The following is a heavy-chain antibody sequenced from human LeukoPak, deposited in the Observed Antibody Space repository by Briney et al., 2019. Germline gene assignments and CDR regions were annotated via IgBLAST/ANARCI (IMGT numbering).Heavy chain of an antibody. J-gene: IGHJ4*02. Sequence: GGSLRLSCAASGFTFSSYWMSWVRQAPGKGLEWVANIKQDGSEKYYVDSVKGRFTISRDNAKNSLYLQMNSLRAEDTAVYYCAREGYSSSWYAFDYWGQGTLVTVSS. D-gene: IGHD6-13*01. CDR3: AREGYSSSWYAFDY. CDR1: GFTFSSYW. V-gene: IGHV3-7*01. CDR2: IKQDGSEK.